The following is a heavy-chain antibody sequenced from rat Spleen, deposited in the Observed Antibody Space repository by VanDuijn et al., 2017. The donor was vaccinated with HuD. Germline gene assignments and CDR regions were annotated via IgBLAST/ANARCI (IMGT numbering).Heavy chain of an antibody. CDR1: GFPFSNYD. CDR3: ARAYYDGTYY. J-gene: IGHJ2*01. Sequence: EVQLVESGGGLVQPGRSMKLSCAASGFPFSNYDMAWVRQAPKAGLEWVATISYDGRSTYYRDSVKGRFTISRDDAKNTLYLQMDSLRSEDTATYYCARAYYDGTYYWGQGVMVTVSS. CDR2: ISYDGRST. D-gene: IGHD1-12*02. V-gene: IGHV5-7*01.